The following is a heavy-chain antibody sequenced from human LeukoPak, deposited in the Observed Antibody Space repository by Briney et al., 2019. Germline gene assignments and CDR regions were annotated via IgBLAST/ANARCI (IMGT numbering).Heavy chain of an antibody. Sequence: GGSLRLSCAASGFTFSNHWMHWVRQAPGKGLMWVSRINRVGSRTDYADSVKGRFTISRDNSKNTLYLQMNSLRAEDTAVYYCARDRVWFGEFYYFDYWGQGTLVTVSS. CDR2: INRVGSRT. V-gene: IGHV3-74*01. CDR1: GFTFSNHW. CDR3: ARDRVWFGEFYYFDY. J-gene: IGHJ4*02. D-gene: IGHD3-10*01.